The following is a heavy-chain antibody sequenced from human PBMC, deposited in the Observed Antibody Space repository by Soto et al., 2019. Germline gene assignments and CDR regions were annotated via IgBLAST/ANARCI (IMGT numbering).Heavy chain of an antibody. Sequence: EVQLVESGGGLVQPGGSLRLSCSASGFTFSGYWMAWVRQAPGKGLEWVANINEHGSETYYVDSVRGRFTISRDNAQNSLFLQMNSPRAEDTAVYFCSRDNWNDYWGQGTLVTVSS. CDR2: INEHGSET. J-gene: IGHJ4*02. CDR1: GFTFSGYW. V-gene: IGHV3-7*01. CDR3: SRDNWNDY. D-gene: IGHD1-20*01.